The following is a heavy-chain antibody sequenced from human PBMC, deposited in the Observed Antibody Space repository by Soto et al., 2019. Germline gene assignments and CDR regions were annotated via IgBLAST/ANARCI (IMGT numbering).Heavy chain of an antibody. Sequence: SETLSLTCAVHCGSFRGYFLSWIRQPPGKGLEWIGEIIHSGSTNYTPSLKSRVTISVDTSKNQFSLKLSSVTVADTAVYYCARESCSTSCPMDVWGQGTTVTVSS. CDR2: IIHSGST. CDR1: CGSFRGYF. CDR3: ARESCSTSCPMDV. D-gene: IGHD2-2*01. V-gene: IGHV4-34*12. J-gene: IGHJ6*02.